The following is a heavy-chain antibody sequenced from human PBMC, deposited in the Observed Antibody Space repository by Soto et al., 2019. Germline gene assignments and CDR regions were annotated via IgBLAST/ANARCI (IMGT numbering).Heavy chain of an antibody. Sequence: QVQLQESGPGLVKPSQTLSLTCTVSGGSINTGGYYWGWIRHLPGEGLEWIGHIFYTGTAYYNPSLRSRVTVSIDTSANQFSLHMYSVTDADTAMYYCARRLDDTPETFFNWFDPWGQGILVTVSS. CDR3: ARRLDDTPETFFNWFDP. D-gene: IGHD2-15*01. CDR1: GGSINTGGYY. CDR2: IFYTGTA. J-gene: IGHJ5*02. V-gene: IGHV4-31*03.